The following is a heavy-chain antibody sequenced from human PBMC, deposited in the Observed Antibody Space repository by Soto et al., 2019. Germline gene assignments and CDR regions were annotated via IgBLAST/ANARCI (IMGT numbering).Heavy chain of an antibody. D-gene: IGHD4-17*01. Sequence: EVQLVESGGGLVKPGGSLRLSCAASGITFSNAWMNWVRQTPGKGLEWVGLIKSKTNGGTTHYTAPVEGRFTISRDDSRNTLYVQMNSLKTEDTALYYCAKDPNGDHVGGFEMWGQGTKVTVSS. J-gene: IGHJ3*02. V-gene: IGHV3-15*01. CDR2: IKSKTNGGTT. CDR1: GITFSNAW. CDR3: AKDPNGDHVGGFEM.